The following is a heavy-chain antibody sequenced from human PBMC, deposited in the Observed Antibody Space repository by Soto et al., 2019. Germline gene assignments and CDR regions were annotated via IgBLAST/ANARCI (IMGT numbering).Heavy chain of an antibody. CDR3: AKISIAAAIDFDY. CDR1: GFTFSIYG. J-gene: IGHJ4*02. V-gene: IGHV3-30*18. CDR2: ISYDGSNK. Sequence: LRLVCAASGFTFSIYGMHWVRQAPGKGLEWVAVISYDGSNKYYADSVKGRFTISRDNSKNTLYLQMNSLRAEDTAVYYCAKISIAAAIDFDYWGKGTMVTVSX. D-gene: IGHD6-13*01.